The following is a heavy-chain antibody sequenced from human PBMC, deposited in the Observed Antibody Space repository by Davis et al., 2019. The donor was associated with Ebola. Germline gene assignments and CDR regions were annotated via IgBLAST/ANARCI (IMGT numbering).Heavy chain of an antibody. J-gene: IGHJ4*02. CDR2: IYYSGST. Sequence: GSLRLSCTVSGGSISSYYWSWIRQPPGKGLEWIGYIYYSGSTNYNPSLKSRVTISVDTSKNQFSLKLSSVIAADTAVYYCASLRQTYDSSGYSQPFDYWGQGSLVTVSS. D-gene: IGHD3-22*01. V-gene: IGHV4-59*08. CDR1: GGSISSYY. CDR3: ASLRQTYDSSGYSQPFDY.